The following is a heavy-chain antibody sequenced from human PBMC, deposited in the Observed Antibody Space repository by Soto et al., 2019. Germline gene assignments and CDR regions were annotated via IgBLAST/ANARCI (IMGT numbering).Heavy chain of an antibody. CDR2: VSHDGRNT. J-gene: IGHJ4*02. CDR3: AKGERQWLITSDFNY. D-gene: IGHD6-19*01. V-gene: IGHV3-30*18. Sequence: VQLVESGGGVVQPGRSLRLSCAASGFTFSDYAMHWVRQAPGKGLEWVAVVSHDGRNTHYADSVKGRFTISRDSSKNTVSLEMPSLRADDNAVYYCAKGERQWLITSDFNYWGQGALVTVSS. CDR1: GFTFSDYA.